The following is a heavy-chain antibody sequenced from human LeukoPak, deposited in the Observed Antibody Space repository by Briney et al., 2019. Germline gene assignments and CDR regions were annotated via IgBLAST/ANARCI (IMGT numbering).Heavy chain of an antibody. J-gene: IGHJ4*02. CDR1: GGSISSGGYY. V-gene: IGHV4-31*03. Sequence: SETLSLTCTVSGGSISSGGYYWSWIRQHPGKGLEWIGYIYYSGSTYYNPSLKSRVTISVDTSKNQFSLKLSSVTAADTAVYYCARRGYSYGRFFDYWGQGTLVTVSS. CDR2: IYYSGST. CDR3: ARRGYSYGRFFDY. D-gene: IGHD5-18*01.